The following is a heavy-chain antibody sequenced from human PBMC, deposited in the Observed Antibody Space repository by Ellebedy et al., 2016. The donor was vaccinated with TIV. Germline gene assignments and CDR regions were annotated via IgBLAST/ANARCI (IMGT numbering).Heavy chain of an antibody. J-gene: IGHJ6*02. V-gene: IGHV1-2*02. CDR2: INPDSGGT. D-gene: IGHD4/OR15-4a*01. Sequence: ASVKVSCKTSGYIFTAYYIHWVRQAPGQGLEWMGWINPDSGGTTFPQKFQGRVTMTRDTSVNTAYMELSRLQSDDTAVYHCARVLRATSGMDVWGQGTTVTVS. CDR1: GYIFTAYY. CDR3: ARVLRATSGMDV.